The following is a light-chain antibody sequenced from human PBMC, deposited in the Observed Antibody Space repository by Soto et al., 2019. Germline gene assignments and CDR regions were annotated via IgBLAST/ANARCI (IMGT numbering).Light chain of an antibody. Sequence: EIVFTQSPRTLSLSPGEKATLSCRASQSVSNTYLAWYQQKPGQAPRLLIYGASNRATGIPDRFSGSGSGTDFTLTISRLEPEDFAVYYCQQYGSSGTFGQGTK. J-gene: IGKJ1*01. V-gene: IGKV3-20*01. CDR2: GAS. CDR3: QQYGSSGT. CDR1: QSVSNTY.